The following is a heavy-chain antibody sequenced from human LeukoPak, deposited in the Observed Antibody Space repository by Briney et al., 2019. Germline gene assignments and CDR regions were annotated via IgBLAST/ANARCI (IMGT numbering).Heavy chain of an antibody. CDR1: GFTFSSHA. V-gene: IGHV3-30-3*01. CDR3: ASIPPLYYDSEYYFDY. D-gene: IGHD3-22*01. CDR2: ISYDGSNK. J-gene: IGHJ4*02. Sequence: PGGSLRLSCAASGFTFSSHAMHWVRQAPGKGLEWVAVISYDGSNKYYADSVKGRFTISRDNSKNTLYLQMNSLRAEDTAVYYCASIPPLYYDSEYYFDYWGQGTLVTVSS.